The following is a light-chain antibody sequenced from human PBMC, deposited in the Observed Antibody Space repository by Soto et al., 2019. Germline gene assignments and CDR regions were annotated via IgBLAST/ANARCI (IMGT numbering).Light chain of an antibody. CDR1: SSDVGGYKY. CDR2: EVS. J-gene: IGLJ2*01. Sequence: QSVLTQPASVSGSPGQSITISCTGTSSDVGGYKYVSWYQQHPGKAPKLMIYEVSYRPSGVSNRFSGSKSGTSATLGITGLQTGDEADYYCGTWDSSLSAVVFGGGTQLTVL. CDR3: GTWDSSLSAVV. V-gene: IGLV2-14*01.